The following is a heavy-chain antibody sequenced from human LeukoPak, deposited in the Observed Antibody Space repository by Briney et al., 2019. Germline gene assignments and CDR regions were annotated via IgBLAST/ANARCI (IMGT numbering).Heavy chain of an antibody. J-gene: IGHJ4*02. CDR3: ANPMTTVTTPLEY. CDR2: ISDSGSSR. Sequence: GGSLRLSCAASGFTFSSYAMSWVRQAPGKGLEWVSGISDSGSSRYSADSVKGRFTISRDNSKNTLYLQMNSLRAEDTAVYYCANPMTTVTTPLEYWGQGTLVTVSS. CDR1: GFTFSSYA. V-gene: IGHV3-23*01. D-gene: IGHD4-17*01.